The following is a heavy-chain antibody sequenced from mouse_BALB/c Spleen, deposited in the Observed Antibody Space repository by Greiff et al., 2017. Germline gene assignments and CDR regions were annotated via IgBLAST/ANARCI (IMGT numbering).Heavy chain of an antibody. CDR3: ARSYYGSSYGYWYFDV. J-gene: IGHJ1*01. Sequence: EVQGVESGGGLVQPGGSLKLSCAASGFTFSSYTMSWVRQTPEKRLEWVAYISNGGGSTYYPDTVKGRFTISRDNAKNTLYLQMSSLKSEDTAMYYCARSYYGSSYGYWYFDVWGAGTTVTVSS. D-gene: IGHD1-1*01. CDR1: GFTFSSYT. CDR2: ISNGGGST. V-gene: IGHV5-12-2*01.